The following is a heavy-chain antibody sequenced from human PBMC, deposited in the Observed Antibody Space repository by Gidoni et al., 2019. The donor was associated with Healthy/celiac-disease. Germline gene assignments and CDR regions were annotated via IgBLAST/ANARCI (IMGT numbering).Heavy chain of an antibody. D-gene: IGHD5-12*01. J-gene: IGHJ4*02. Sequence: QVQLVQSGAEVQKPGSSVKVSCKASGATFSSYTISWVRQAPGQGLEWMGRIIPILGIANYAHKFQGRGTITADKSTSTAYMELSSLRSEDTAVYYCARDPRGYSGYELDYWGQGTLVTVSS. CDR1: GATFSSYT. CDR3: ARDPRGYSGYELDY. V-gene: IGHV1-69*08. CDR2: IIPILGIA.